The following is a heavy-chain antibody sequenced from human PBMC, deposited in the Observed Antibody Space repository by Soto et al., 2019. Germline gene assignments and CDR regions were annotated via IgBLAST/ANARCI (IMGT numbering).Heavy chain of an antibody. V-gene: IGHV4-31*03. Sequence: SETLSLTCTVSGVSISSGVYYWSWIRQHPGKGLEWIGYIYYSGSTYYNPSLKSRVTVSVDTSKNQFSLKLSSVTAADTAVYYCARLRYFDYYYYYMDVWGKGTTVTVSS. CDR3: ARLRYFDYYYYYMDV. D-gene: IGHD3-9*01. CDR2: IYYSGST. J-gene: IGHJ6*03. CDR1: GVSISSGVYY.